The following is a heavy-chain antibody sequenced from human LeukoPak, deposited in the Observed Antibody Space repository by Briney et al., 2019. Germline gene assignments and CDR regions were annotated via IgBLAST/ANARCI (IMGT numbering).Heavy chain of an antibody. CDR2: ISYDGSNK. CDR3: IQGYY. CDR1: GFTFSSYA. V-gene: IGHV3-30*01. Sequence: GGSLRLSCAASGFTFSSYAMHWVRQAPGKGLEWVAVISYDGSNKYYADSVEGRFTISRDNSKNTLYLQMNSLRAEDTAVYYCIQGYYWGQGTLVTVSS. J-gene: IGHJ4*02.